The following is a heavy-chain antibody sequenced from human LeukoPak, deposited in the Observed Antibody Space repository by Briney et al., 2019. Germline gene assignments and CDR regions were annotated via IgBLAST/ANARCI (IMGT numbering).Heavy chain of an antibody. Sequence: SETLSLTCTVSGGSISSYYWSWIRQPAGKGLEWIGRIYTSGSTDYNPSPKSRVTMSVDTSKNQFSLKLSSVTAADTAVYYCARDGDDSSGTTRFDPWGQGTLVTVSS. D-gene: IGHD1-7*01. CDR3: ARDGDDSSGTTRFDP. CDR1: GGSISSYY. CDR2: IYTSGST. V-gene: IGHV4-4*07. J-gene: IGHJ5*02.